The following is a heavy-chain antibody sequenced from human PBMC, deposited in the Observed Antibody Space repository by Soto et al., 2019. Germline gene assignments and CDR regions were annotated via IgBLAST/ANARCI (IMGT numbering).Heavy chain of an antibody. CDR3: ASGAGGWLQFWYFDL. Sequence: TLSLTCTVSGGSISSGDYYWSWIRQPPGKGLEWIGYIYYSGSTYYNPSLKSRVTISVDTSKNQFSLKLSSVTAADTAVYYCASGAGGWLQFWYFDLWGRGTLVTVSS. D-gene: IGHD5-12*01. CDR2: IYYSGST. J-gene: IGHJ2*01. V-gene: IGHV4-30-4*01. CDR1: GGSISSGDYY.